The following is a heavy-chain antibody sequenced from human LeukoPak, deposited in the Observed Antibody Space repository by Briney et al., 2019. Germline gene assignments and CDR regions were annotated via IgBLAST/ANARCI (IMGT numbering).Heavy chain of an antibody. V-gene: IGHV3-21*06. J-gene: IGHJ4*02. D-gene: IGHD1-14*01. CDR3: ATETNGRHYDY. CDR1: GLTFSTSG. Sequence: PGGSLRLSCTASGLTFSTSGLNWVRQAPGQGLEWVASIGPTGSDSYHADSIKGRFTISRDNANNFLYLQMNSLRAEDTAVYYCATETNGRHYDYWGQGTLLTVSS. CDR2: IGPTGSDS.